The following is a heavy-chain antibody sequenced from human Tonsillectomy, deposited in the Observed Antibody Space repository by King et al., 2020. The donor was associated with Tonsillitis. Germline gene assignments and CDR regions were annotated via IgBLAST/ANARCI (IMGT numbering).Heavy chain of an antibody. CDR3: ARGRAAVATGWFDP. V-gene: IGHV1-2*02. J-gene: IGHJ5*02. D-gene: IGHD6-13*01. CDR1: RYTFTDYY. CDR2: INPSSGGT. Sequence: HVQLVESGAEVKQPGASVKVSCKASRYTFTDYYVHWVRQAPGQGLEWMGWINPSSGGTWYKQNFQGRVTMTRDTSISTAYMELSSLKSDDTAVYYCARGRAAVATGWFDPWGQGTLVTVSS.